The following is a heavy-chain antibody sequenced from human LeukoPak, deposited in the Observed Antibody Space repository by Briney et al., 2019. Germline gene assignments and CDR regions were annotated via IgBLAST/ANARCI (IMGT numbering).Heavy chain of an antibody. CDR3: ARASLTSNAFDI. J-gene: IGHJ3*02. V-gene: IGHV4-39*07. Sequence: PSETLSLTCTVSGGSISSSSYYWGWIRQPPGKGQEWIGSIYYSGSTYYNPSLKSRVTISVDTSTNQFSLKLSSVTAADTAVYYCARASLTSNAFDIWGQGTMVTVSS. CDR2: IYYSGST. CDR1: GGSISSSSYY.